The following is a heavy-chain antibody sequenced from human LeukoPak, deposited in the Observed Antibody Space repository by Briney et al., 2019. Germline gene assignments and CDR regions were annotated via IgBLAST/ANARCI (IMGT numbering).Heavy chain of an antibody. CDR2: ISSGGSII. V-gene: IGHV3-48*03. CDR1: GFTFSNYA. D-gene: IGHD3-22*01. Sequence: GGSLRLSCAASGFTFSNYAMHWVRQAPGKGLEWISYISSGGSIIYYADSVKGRFTISRDNAKNSLFLRMNSLRAEDTAVYYCARDLTTYYYDSRSYPNAFDLWGQGTMVTVSS. J-gene: IGHJ3*01. CDR3: ARDLTTYYYDSRSYPNAFDL.